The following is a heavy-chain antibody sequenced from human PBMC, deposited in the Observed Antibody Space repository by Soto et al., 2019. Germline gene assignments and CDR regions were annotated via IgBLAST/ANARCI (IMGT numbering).Heavy chain of an antibody. CDR2: LKPNSGDI. D-gene: IGHD6-19*01. V-gene: IGHV1-8*01. J-gene: IGHJ4*02. Sequence: QVQLVQSGAEVKKPGASVKVSCKASGYAFSSYDINWVRQATGQGLEWMGWLKPNSGDIGYAQKFQSRVTLTRNTSINPAYIELSSLTSADTAVYYCATSGGGWYLYWGQGTLVTVSS. CDR3: ATSGGGWYLY. CDR1: GYAFSSYD.